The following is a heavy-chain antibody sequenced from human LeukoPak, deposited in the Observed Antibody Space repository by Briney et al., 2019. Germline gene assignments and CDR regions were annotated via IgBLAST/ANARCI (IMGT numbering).Heavy chain of an antibody. J-gene: IGHJ6*02. CDR3: AREKDSSSWYQTLYYYYYGMDV. V-gene: IGHV3-33*01. Sequence: GGSLRLSCAASGFTFSRYGMHWVRQAPGKGLEWVAVIWYDGSNKYYADSVKGRFTISRDNSKNTLYLQMNSLRAEDTAVYYCAREKDSSSWYQTLYYYYYGMDVWGQGTTVTVSS. D-gene: IGHD6-13*01. CDR2: IWYDGSNK. CDR1: GFTFSRYG.